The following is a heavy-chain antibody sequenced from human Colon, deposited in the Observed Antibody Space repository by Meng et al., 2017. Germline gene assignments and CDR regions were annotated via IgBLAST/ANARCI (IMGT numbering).Heavy chain of an antibody. D-gene: IGHD1-1*01. J-gene: IGHJ4*02. CDR3: ARATLEGRGVYYFDH. V-gene: IGHV4-59*01. CDR2: IHYIGSS. Sequence: QQPDPGPELRKPSDPLPVTRTASGGSISSYCWNWIRQPPGKALEWIGYIHYIGSSNYNPSLKSRVTMSVDTSKNQFSLKLTPVTAADTAVYYCARATLEGRGVYYFDHWGQGTLVTVSS. CDR1: GGSISSYC.